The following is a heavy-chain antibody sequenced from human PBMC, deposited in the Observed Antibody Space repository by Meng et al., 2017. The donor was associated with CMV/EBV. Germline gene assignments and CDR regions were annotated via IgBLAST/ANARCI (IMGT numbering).Heavy chain of an antibody. CDR3: ASWGGVVPADY. Sequence: GESLKISCAASGFTFSSYWMSWVRQAPGKGLEWVSYISSSGSTIYYADSVKGRFTISRDNAKNSLYLQMNSLRAEDTAVYYCASWGGVVPADYWGQGTLVTVSS. CDR1: GFTFSSYW. CDR2: ISSSGSTI. J-gene: IGHJ4*02. D-gene: IGHD2-2*01. V-gene: IGHV3-48*04.